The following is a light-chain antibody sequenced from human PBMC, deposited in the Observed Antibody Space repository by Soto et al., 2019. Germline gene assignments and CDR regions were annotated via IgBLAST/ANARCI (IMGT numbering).Light chain of an antibody. V-gene: IGLV2-8*01. CDR3: TSYAGNSNYV. CDR2: EVD. CDR1: TNDVGGFNY. Sequence: QSALTQPPSASGSAGQSATISCTGPTNDVGGFNYVSWYQQHPGRVPKLIIYEVDKRPSGVPDRFSGSKSGNTASLTVSGLQADDEADYYCTSYAGNSNYVFGTGTKVTVL. J-gene: IGLJ1*01.